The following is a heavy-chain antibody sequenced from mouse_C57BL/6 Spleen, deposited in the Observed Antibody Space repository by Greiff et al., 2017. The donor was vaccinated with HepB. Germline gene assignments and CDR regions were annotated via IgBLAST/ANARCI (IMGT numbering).Heavy chain of an antibody. CDR2: IYPGSGNT. CDR1: GYTFTDYY. V-gene: IGHV1-76*01. CDR3: ARYTTTVGAMDY. Sequence: VKLQESGAELVRPGASVKLSCKASGYTFTDYYINWVKQRPGQGLEWIARIYPGSGNTYYNEKFKGKATLTAEKSSSTAYMQLSSLTSEDSAVYFCARYTTTVGAMDYWGQGTSVTVSS. J-gene: IGHJ4*01. D-gene: IGHD1-1*01.